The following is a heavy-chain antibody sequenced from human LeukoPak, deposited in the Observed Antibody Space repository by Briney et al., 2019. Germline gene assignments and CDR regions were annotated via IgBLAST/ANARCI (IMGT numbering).Heavy chain of an antibody. V-gene: IGHV3-21*01. CDR3: ARADSGPLNDY. D-gene: IGHD2-21*01. Sequence: GGSLRLSCEASGFTFSSYSMNWVRQAPGKGLEWVSSISSSSSYIYYADSVKGRFTISRDNAKDSLYLQMNSLRAEDTAVYYCARADSGPLNDYWGQGTLVTVSS. CDR2: ISSSSSYI. J-gene: IGHJ4*02. CDR1: GFTFSSYS.